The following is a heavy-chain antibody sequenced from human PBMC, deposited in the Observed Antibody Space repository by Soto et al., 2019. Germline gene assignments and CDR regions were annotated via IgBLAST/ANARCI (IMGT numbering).Heavy chain of an antibody. CDR3: ARRPHCSGGICYYGLDN. Sequence: ASVKVSCKASGYTFTNSDINWVRQAPGQGLEWMGWMNPDSGHAAYAQKFQGRVTLTTSTSTSTVYMEMRSLGSEDTAVYYCARRPHCSGGICYYGLDNWGQGTLVTAS. CDR1: GYTFTNSD. J-gene: IGHJ4*02. CDR2: MNPDSGHA. D-gene: IGHD2-15*01. V-gene: IGHV1-8*01.